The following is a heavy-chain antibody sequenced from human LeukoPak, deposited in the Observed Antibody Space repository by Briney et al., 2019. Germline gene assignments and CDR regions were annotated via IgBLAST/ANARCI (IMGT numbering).Heavy chain of an antibody. D-gene: IGHD2-15*01. CDR1: GGSLTGYS. CDR2: INQDERT. J-gene: IGHJ6*03. V-gene: IGHV4-34*01. Sequence: SETLSLTCAVHGGSLTGYSWAWVRQPPGQGPEWIGEINQDERTIYSPSPERRVSISLEASKNQFFLQLTSADAADAAMYYCARGRATPSRFFLDYYFMDVWGPGTPVTVSS. CDR3: ARGRATPSRFFLDYYFMDV.